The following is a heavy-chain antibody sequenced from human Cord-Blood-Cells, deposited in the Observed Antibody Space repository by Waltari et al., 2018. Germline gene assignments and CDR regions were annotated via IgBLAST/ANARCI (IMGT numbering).Heavy chain of an antibody. Sequence: QDQLVQSGAEVKKPGASVKVSCKASGYTFTSYGISWVRQAPGQGLEWMGWISTYNGNTNYAPKLQGRVTMTTDTSTSTAYMELRSLRSDDTAVYYCARTRLVVPAAMKPYYYYGMDVWGQGTTVTVSS. CDR3: ARTRLVVPAAMKPYYYYGMDV. V-gene: IGHV1-18*01. CDR2: ISTYNGNT. J-gene: IGHJ6*02. CDR1: GYTFTSYG. D-gene: IGHD2-2*01.